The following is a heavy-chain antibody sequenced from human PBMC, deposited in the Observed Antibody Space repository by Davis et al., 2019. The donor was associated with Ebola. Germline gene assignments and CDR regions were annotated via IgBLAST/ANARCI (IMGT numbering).Heavy chain of an antibody. CDR3: ARDHGWLRNPRFDY. J-gene: IGHJ4*02. V-gene: IGHV4-4*07. D-gene: IGHD5-12*01. Sequence: PSETLSLTCTVSGGSISSYYWSWIRQPAGKGLEWIGRIYTSGSTNYNPSLKSRVTMSVDTSKNQFSLKLSSVTAADTAVYYCARDHGWLRNPRFDYWGQGTLVTVSS. CDR2: IYTSGST. CDR1: GGSISSYY.